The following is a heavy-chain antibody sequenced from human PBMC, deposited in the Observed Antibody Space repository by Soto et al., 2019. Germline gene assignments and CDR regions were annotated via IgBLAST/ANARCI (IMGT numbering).Heavy chain of an antibody. CDR2: MNPNSGNT. D-gene: IGHD2-15*01. Sequence: ASVKVSCKASGYTFTSYDINWVRQATGQGLEWMGWMNPNSGNTGYAQKFQGRVTMTRNTSISTAYMELSSLRSEDTAAYYCARARGDIVVVVAADGWEFDYWGQGTLVTVS. J-gene: IGHJ4*02. CDR1: GYTFTSYD. V-gene: IGHV1-8*01. CDR3: ARARGDIVVVVAADGWEFDY.